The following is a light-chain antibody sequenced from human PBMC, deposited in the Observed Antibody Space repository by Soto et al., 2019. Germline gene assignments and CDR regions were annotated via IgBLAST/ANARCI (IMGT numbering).Light chain of an antibody. V-gene: IGKV3-15*01. J-gene: IGKJ5*01. CDR1: QNILSN. CDR3: QQYNNWPIT. CDR2: GAS. Sequence: EIMMTQSPATLSVSPGERVTLSCRASQNILSNLAWYQQKPGQAPRLLIYGASTRATGIPARFSGSGSGTEFTLTISSLQSEDFAVYYCQQYNNWPITFGQGTRLEIK.